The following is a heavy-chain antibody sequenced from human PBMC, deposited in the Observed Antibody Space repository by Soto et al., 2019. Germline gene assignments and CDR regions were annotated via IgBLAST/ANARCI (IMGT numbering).Heavy chain of an antibody. D-gene: IGHD3-22*01. J-gene: IGHJ4*02. CDR1: GYTFTSYG. V-gene: IGHV1-18*01. CDR2: ISAYNGNT. Sequence: QIQLVQSGAEVKKPGASVKVSCKASGYTFTSYGISWVRQAPGQGPEWMGWISAYNGNTNYAQTLQGRVTMTTDTSTSTAYMELRSLRSNDTAMYYCARERPFYFDTSRYPQYCFDYWGQGPLVTVSS. CDR3: ARERPFYFDTSRYPQYCFDY.